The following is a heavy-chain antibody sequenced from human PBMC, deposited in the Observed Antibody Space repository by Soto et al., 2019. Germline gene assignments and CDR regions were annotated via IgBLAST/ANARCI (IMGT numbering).Heavy chain of an antibody. CDR3: ARDRAVSARGSFDY. D-gene: IGHD6-19*01. CDR1: GGSVSSTNW. CDR2: IYHSGST. V-gene: IGHV4-4*02. J-gene: IGHJ4*02. Sequence: QVQLQESGPGLVEPSGTLSLTCAVSGGSVSSTNWWSWVRQPPGKGLEWIGEIYHSGSTYYNPSLKSRVTISVDKSKHPFSLRLSSVTASDTAVYFCARDRAVSARGSFDYWGQGTLVTVSS.